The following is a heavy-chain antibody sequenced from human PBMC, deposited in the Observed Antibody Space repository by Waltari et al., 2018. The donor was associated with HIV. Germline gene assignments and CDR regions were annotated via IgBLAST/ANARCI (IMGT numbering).Heavy chain of an antibody. CDR1: GFTLSSYG. D-gene: IGHD6-13*01. V-gene: IGHV3-33*01. J-gene: IGHJ4*02. CDR3: ARKYSSSWGAPFDY. CDR2: IWYDGSKK. Sequence: QVQLVASGGVVVQPGGSLRLSSATCGFTLSSYGMQWVRQAPGKGLEWVTVIWYDGSKKYYADSVKGRFTISRDNSKNTLYLQMNSLRIEDTAVYYCARKYSSSWGAPFDYWGQGTLVTVSS.